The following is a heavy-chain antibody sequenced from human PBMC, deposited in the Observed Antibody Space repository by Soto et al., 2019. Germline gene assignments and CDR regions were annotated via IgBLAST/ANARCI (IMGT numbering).Heavy chain of an antibody. D-gene: IGHD2-2*01. J-gene: IGHJ6*03. V-gene: IGHV3-48*03. Sequence: GGSLRLSCVASGFTFSSYEMNWVRQAPGKGLEWVSYISSSGSTIYYADSVKGRFTISRDNAKNSLYLQMNSLRAEDTAVYYGSRFGSGCSSTSCYYYYYYMDVWGKGTTVTVSS. CDR1: GFTFSSYE. CDR2: ISSSGSTI. CDR3: SRFGSGCSSTSCYYYYYYMDV.